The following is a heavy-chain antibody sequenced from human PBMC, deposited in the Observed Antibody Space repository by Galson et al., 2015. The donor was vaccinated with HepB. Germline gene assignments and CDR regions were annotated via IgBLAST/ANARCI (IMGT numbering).Heavy chain of an antibody. J-gene: IGHJ6*03. CDR3: ARDLVGDYDILTGYSRYMDV. D-gene: IGHD3-9*01. V-gene: IGHV3-33*01. Sequence: LRLSCAASGFTFSSYGMHWVRQAPSKGLEWVAVIWYDGSNKYYADSVKGRFTISRDNSKNTLYLQMNSLRAEDTAVYYCARDLVGDYDILTGYSRYMDVWGKGTTVTVSS. CDR1: GFTFSSYG. CDR2: IWYDGSNK.